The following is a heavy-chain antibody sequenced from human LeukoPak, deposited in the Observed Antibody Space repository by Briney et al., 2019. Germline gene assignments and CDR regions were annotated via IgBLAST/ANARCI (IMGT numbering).Heavy chain of an antibody. J-gene: IGHJ4*02. D-gene: IGHD2-15*01. Sequence: GGSLRLSCAASGFTFSSYGIHWVRQAPGKGLEWVAFIRYDGSNKYHADSVKGRFTISRDNSKNTVYLQMNSLRPEDTAVYYCAKDQLNRFCSGGSCSITHDYWGQGTLVTVSS. CDR1: GFTFSSYG. CDR3: AKDQLNRFCSGGSCSITHDY. V-gene: IGHV3-30*02. CDR2: IRYDGSNK.